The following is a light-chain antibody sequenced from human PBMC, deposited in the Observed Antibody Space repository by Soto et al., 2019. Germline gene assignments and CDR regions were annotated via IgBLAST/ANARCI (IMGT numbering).Light chain of an antibody. CDR3: QQYYSTPHS. V-gene: IGKV4-1*01. J-gene: IGKJ4*01. CDR2: WAS. Sequence: DIVMTQSPDSLAVSLGERATINCKSSQSVLYRSNNKNYLAWYQQKPGQPPKLLIYWASTRESGVPDRFSGSGSVTDFTLTISSLQAEDVAVYYCQQYYSTPHSFGGGTKVEIK. CDR1: QSVLYRSNNKNY.